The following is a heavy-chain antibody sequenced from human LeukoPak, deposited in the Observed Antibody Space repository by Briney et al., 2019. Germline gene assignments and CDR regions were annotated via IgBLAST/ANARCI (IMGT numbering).Heavy chain of an antibody. CDR2: ISWNSGSI. V-gene: IGHV3-9*01. CDR3: AKDGSYSSDAFDI. J-gene: IGHJ3*02. CDR1: GFIFDDYA. D-gene: IGHD6-13*01. Sequence: GRSLRLSCAASGFIFDDYAMHWVRQAPGKGLEWVSGISWNSGSIGYADSVKGRFTISRDNAKNSLYLQMNSLRAEDTAVYYCAKDGSYSSDAFDIWGQGTMVTVSS.